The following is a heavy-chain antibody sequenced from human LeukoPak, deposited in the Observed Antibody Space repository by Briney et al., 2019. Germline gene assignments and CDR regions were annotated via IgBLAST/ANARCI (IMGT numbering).Heavy chain of an antibody. D-gene: IGHD1/OR15-1a*01. CDR1: GYTFTTYD. CDR3: ARVGTGTRSFDY. V-gene: IGHV1-18*01. Sequence: GASVKVSCKTSGYTFTTYDINWVRQAPGQGLEWMGRISAYNGYTNYGQKLQGRVTTTTDTSTSTAYMELRSLRSDDTAVYYCARVGTGTRSFDYWGQGTLVTVSS. J-gene: IGHJ4*02. CDR2: ISAYNGYT.